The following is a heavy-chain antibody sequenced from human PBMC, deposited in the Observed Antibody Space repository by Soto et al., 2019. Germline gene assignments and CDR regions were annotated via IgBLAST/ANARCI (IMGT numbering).Heavy chain of an antibody. Sequence: GGSLRLSCAASGFTFSSNAMTWVRRAPGKGLEWVSVITNTGGDTLYADSVKGRFTMSRDNSKNTLYLQMNSLRAEDTAVYYCAKGIAVAGSYGMDVWGQGTTVTVSS. D-gene: IGHD6-19*01. CDR3: AKGIAVAGSYGMDV. CDR2: ITNTGGDT. CDR1: GFTFSSNA. V-gene: IGHV3-23*01. J-gene: IGHJ6*02.